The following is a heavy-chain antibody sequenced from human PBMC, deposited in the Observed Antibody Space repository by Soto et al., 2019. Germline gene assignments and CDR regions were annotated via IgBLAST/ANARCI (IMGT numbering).Heavy chain of an antibody. CDR2: IYTSGST. V-gene: IGHV4-4*07. D-gene: IGHD3-22*01. CDR1: GGSISSYY. CDR3: AITYYYDSSGYYFIDY. Sequence: QVQLQESGPGLVKPSETLSLTYTVSGGSISSYYWSWIRQPAGKGLEWIGRIYTSGSTNYNPSLKSRVTMSVDTSKNQFSLKLSSVTAADTAVYYCAITYYYDSSGYYFIDYWGQGTLVTVSS. J-gene: IGHJ4*02.